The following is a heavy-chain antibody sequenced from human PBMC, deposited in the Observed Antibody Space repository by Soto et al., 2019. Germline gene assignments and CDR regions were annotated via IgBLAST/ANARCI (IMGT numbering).Heavy chain of an antibody. CDR1: GYSFTKYG. CDR3: ARTDCSSTSCYNYYYGMDV. V-gene: IGHV1-3*01. D-gene: IGHD2-2*01. J-gene: IGHJ6*02. CDR2: INPGNGDT. Sequence: ASVKVSCKTSGYSFTKYGLHWVRQAPGQRLEWMGWINPGNGDTKYSQKFQGRVTITRDTSATTAYMELSSLRSEDSAVFYCARTDCSSTSCYNYYYGMDVWGQGTTVTVSS.